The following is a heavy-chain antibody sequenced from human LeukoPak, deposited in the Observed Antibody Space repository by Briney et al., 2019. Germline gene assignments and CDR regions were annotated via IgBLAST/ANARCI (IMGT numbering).Heavy chain of an antibody. J-gene: IGHJ6*03. V-gene: IGHV1-2*06. CDR3: ARYYDILTGGVYYYYMDV. CDR1: GYTFTGYY. CDR2: INPNSGGT. D-gene: IGHD3-9*01. Sequence: ASVKVSCKASGYTFTGYYMHWVRQAPGQGLEWMGRINPNSGGTNYAQKFQGRVTMTRDTSISTAYMELSRLRSDDTAVYYCARYYDILTGGVYYYYMDVWGKGTTVTVSS.